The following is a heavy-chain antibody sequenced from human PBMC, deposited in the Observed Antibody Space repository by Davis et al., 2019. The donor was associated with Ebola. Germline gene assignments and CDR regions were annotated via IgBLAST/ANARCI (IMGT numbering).Heavy chain of an antibody. J-gene: IGHJ4*02. D-gene: IGHD2-15*01. Sequence: AASVKVSCKASGGTFSSYAISWVRQAPGQGLEWMGGIIPILGPGNYGQKFQGRVTITADKSTSTAYMELSSLRYEDTAVYYCARDRVCSGATCYAYFDFWGQGTLVTVSS. CDR3: ARDRVCSGATCYAYFDF. CDR2: IIPILGPG. V-gene: IGHV1-69*06. CDR1: GGTFSSYA.